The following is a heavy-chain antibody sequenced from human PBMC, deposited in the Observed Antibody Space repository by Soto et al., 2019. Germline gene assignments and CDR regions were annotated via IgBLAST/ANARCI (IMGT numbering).Heavy chain of an antibody. CDR3: AISGSSGWTEFDY. V-gene: IGHV4-30-2*01. D-gene: IGHD6-19*01. J-gene: IGHJ4*02. Sequence: SATLSLTCTVSGGSISSGAFSWSWIRQPPGRGLEWIGYIYHSGSTYYIPSLRSRVAISMDRAKNQFSLHLSSVTAEDTAVYYCAISGSSGWTEFDYWGQGTLVTVA. CDR1: GGSISSGAFS. CDR2: IYHSGST.